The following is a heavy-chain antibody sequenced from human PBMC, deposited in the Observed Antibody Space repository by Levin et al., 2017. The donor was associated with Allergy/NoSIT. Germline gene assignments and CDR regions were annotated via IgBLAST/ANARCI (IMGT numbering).Heavy chain of an antibody. Sequence: PGESLKISCVAAGFRFSTYGMHWVRQSPVRGLEWVAAISSDERNQHYTDSVKGRFTISRDNSKNTLFLQMNSLTPDDTALYYCAKATYSGSYVADYWGQGTLVTVSS. V-gene: IGHV3-30*18. CDR3: AKATYSGSYVADY. J-gene: IGHJ4*02. CDR1: GFRFSTYG. D-gene: IGHD1-26*01. CDR2: ISSDERNQ.